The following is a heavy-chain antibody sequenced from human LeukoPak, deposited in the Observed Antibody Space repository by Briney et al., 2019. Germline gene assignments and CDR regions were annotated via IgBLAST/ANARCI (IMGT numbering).Heavy chain of an antibody. CDR3: ARSIVSSGPYYFDY. Sequence: ASVKVSCKASGYTFTTFYMHWVRQAPGQGLECEGIVKPSGGSSTYGQKLQGRVIMTRDTSTSTVYMELSSLRSEDTAVYFCARSIVSSGPYYFDYWGQGTLVTVSS. D-gene: IGHD6-19*01. V-gene: IGHV1-46*01. CDR1: GYTFTTFY. CDR2: VKPSGGSS. J-gene: IGHJ4*02.